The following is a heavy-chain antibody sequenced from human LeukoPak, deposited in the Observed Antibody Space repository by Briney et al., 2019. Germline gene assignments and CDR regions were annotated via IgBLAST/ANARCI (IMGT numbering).Heavy chain of an antibody. CDR1: GYSFTSNW. V-gene: IGHV5-51*01. Sequence: GDSLKISCKGSGYSFTSNWIGWERQMPGKGLEWMGIIYPGDSDTRYSPSFQGQVTMSADKSISTAYLQWSSLKASDTAMYYCARNPSGYHFDYWGQGTLVTVSS. CDR3: ARNPSGYHFDY. CDR2: IYPGDSDT. D-gene: IGHD6-13*01. J-gene: IGHJ4*02.